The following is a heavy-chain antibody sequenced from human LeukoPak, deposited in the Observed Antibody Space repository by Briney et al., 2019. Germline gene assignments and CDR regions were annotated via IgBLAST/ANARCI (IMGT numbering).Heavy chain of an antibody. D-gene: IGHD2-21*02. J-gene: IGHJ1*01. CDR2: IYYSGYT. V-gene: IGHV4-39*01. CDR3: ATAHCGGDCYLFQH. CDR1: GGSISSSTYY. Sequence: SETLSLTCTVSGGSISSSTYYWGWIRQPPGKGLEWIGSIYYSGYTYYIPSLKSRVIISVDTSKNQFSLKLTSVTAADTAVYYCATAHCGGDCYLFQHWGQGTLVTVSS.